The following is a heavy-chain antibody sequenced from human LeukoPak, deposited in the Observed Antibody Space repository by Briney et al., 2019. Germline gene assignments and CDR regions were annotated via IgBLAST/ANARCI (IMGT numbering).Heavy chain of an antibody. Sequence: GGSLRLSCAASGFTVSSNYMSWVRRAPGKGLEWVSVIYSGGSTYYADSVKGRFTISRHNSKNTLYLQMNSLRAEDTAVYYCARAGYSSGYYSFDYWGQGTLVTVSS. J-gene: IGHJ4*02. CDR3: ARAGYSSGYYSFDY. V-gene: IGHV3-53*04. CDR2: IYSGGST. D-gene: IGHD3-22*01. CDR1: GFTVSSNY.